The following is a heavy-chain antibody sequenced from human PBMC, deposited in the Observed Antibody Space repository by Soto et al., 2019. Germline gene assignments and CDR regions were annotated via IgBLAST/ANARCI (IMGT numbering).Heavy chain of an antibody. V-gene: IGHV3-49*04. J-gene: IGHJ5*02. CDR2: IRNTPYGGTT. Sequence: GGSLRLSCNCSGFRFSEHAMAWVRQAPGKGLEWVGFIRNTPYGGTTDHAASVRGRFTISRDDSASIAYLQMNSLKTEDSGLYYCSRGSFGYYGPWGPGTLVTVSS. CDR3: SRGSFGYYGP. CDR1: GFRFSEHA. D-gene: IGHD2-2*03.